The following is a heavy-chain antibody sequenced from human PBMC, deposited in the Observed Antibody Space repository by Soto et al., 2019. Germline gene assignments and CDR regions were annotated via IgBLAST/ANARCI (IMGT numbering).Heavy chain of an antibody. V-gene: IGHV3-30-3*01. J-gene: IGHJ4*02. CDR2: ISYDGSNK. CDR1: GFTFSSYA. Sequence: QVQLVESGGGVVQPGRSLRLSCAASGFTFSSYAMHWVRQAPGKGLEWVAVISYDGSNKYYADSVKGRFTISRDNSKNTLYLQMNSLRAEDTAVYCARVPSSSGRAHFDYWGQGTLVTVSS. CDR3: ARVPSSSGRAHFDY. D-gene: IGHD2-15*01.